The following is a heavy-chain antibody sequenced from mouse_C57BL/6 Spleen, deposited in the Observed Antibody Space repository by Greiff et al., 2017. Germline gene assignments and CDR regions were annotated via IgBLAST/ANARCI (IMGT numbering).Heavy chain of an antibody. CDR1: GYTFTSYG. CDR2: IYPRSGNT. J-gene: IGHJ1*03. V-gene: IGHV1-81*01. D-gene: IGHD1-1*01. CDR3: ARRDYGSSYGYVDV. Sequence: QVHVKQSGAELARPGASVKLSCKASGYTFTSYGISWVKQRTGQGLEWIGEIYPRSGNTYYNEKFKGKATLTADKSSSTAYMELRSLTSEDSAVYFCARRDYGSSYGYVDVWGTGTTVTVSS.